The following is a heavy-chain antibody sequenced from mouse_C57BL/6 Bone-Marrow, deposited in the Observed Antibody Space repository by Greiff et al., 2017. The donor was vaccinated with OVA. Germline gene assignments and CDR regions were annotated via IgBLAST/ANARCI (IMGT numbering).Heavy chain of an antibody. V-gene: IGHV10-1*01. CDR3: VRQPLAQPYAMDY. CDR2: IRSKSNNYAT. J-gene: IGHJ4*01. Sequence: EVKLVESGGGLVQPKGSLKLSCAASGFSFNTYAMNWVRQAPGKGLEWVARIRSKSNNYATYYADSVKDRFTISRDDSESMLYLQMNNVKSEDTAMYYCVRQPLAQPYAMDYWGQGTSVTVSS. D-gene: IGHD1-3*01. CDR1: GFSFNTYA.